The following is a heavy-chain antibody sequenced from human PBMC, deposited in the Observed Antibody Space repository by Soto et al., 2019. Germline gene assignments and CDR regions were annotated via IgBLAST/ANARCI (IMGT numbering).Heavy chain of an antibody. CDR3: AREGPYCSSTSCPWDY. V-gene: IGHV1-69*13. J-gene: IGHJ4*02. CDR1: GGTFSSYA. Sequence: SVKVSCKASGGTFSSYAISWVRQAPGQGIEWMGGIIPIFGTANYAQKFQGRVTITADESTSTAYMELSSLRSEDTAVYYCAREGPYCSSTSCPWDYWGQGTLVTVS. CDR2: IIPIFGTA. D-gene: IGHD2-2*01.